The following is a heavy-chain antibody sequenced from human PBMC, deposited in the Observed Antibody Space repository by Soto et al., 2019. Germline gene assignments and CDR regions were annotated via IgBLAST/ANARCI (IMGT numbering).Heavy chain of an antibody. V-gene: IGHV4-39*03. Sequence: SETLSPTFRVSGGSISSSDFYWGSLRPPPGKGLDFIGSMYDSGTTYYNPALKNRISISVDTSKNQFSLKLISVTAADTAVYYCAVVDSTGNWFDPWGQGARVTVS. J-gene: IGHJ5*02. CDR1: GGSISSSDFY. D-gene: IGHD3-22*01. CDR2: MYDSGTT. CDR3: AVVDSTGNWFDP.